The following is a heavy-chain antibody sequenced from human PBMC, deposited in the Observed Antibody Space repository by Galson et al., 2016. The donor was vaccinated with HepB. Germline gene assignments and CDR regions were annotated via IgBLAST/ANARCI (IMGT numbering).Heavy chain of an antibody. V-gene: IGHV3-23*01. D-gene: IGHD1-7*01. CDR1: GFIFSTYA. CDR3: AKVRGRGGGGELLDF. Sequence: SLRLSCAASGFIFSTYAMSWVRQAPGKGLEWVSGISGSGGSTYYAESMKGRFTISRDNSKNTVYLQMNSLRAEDTAGYYCAKVRGRGGGGELLDFWGQGTLVTVSS. CDR2: ISGSGGST. J-gene: IGHJ4*02.